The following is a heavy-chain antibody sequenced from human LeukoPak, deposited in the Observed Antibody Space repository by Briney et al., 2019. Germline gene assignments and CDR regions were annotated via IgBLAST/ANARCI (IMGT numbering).Heavy chain of an antibody. Sequence: QPGGSLRLSWAASGFTFSSYSMNWVRQDAGKGLEWVSYISSSSSTIYYADSVKGRFTIARDNAKNSLYLQMNSLRAEDTAVYYCARERGDYDILTGYFPIRGLFDYWGQGTLVTVSS. CDR1: GFTFSSYS. CDR2: ISSSSSTI. D-gene: IGHD3-9*01. CDR3: ARERGDYDILTGYFPIRGLFDY. J-gene: IGHJ4*02. V-gene: IGHV3-48*04.